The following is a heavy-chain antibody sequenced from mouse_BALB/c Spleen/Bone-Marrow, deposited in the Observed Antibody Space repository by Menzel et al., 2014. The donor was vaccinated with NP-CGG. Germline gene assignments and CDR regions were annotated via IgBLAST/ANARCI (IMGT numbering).Heavy chain of an antibody. D-gene: IGHD3-1*01. CDR2: INPSNGGT. V-gene: IGHV1S81*02. CDR1: GYTFTSYY. CDR3: KRGLRAWFAY. Sequence: QVQLQQSGAELVKPGASVKLSCKASGYTFTSYYMYWVKQRPGQGLEWIGGINPSNGGTNFNERFKSKATLTVDKSSSTAYMQLSSLTSEDSAVYYCKRGLRAWFAYWGQGTLVTVSA. J-gene: IGHJ3*01.